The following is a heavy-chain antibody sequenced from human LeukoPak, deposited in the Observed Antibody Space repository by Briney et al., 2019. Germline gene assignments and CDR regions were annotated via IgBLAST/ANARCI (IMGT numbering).Heavy chain of an antibody. J-gene: IGHJ4*02. D-gene: IGHD3-10*01. CDR1: GFIFSTYA. V-gene: IGHV3-23*01. CDR2: ISGSGGNT. CDR3: AIDQRYYYGLGSYSSSLDY. Sequence: GGSLRLSCAVSGFIFSTYAMTWVRQAPGKGLEWVSAISGSGGNTYYADSVKGRFTISRDNSKNTLYLQMNSLRAEDTAVYYCAIDQRYYYGLGSYSSSLDYWGQGTLVTVSS.